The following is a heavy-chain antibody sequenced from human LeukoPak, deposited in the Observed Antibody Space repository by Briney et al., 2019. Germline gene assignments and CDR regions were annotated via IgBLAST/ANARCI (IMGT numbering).Heavy chain of an antibody. CDR3: ARVEGVPAGIPYYYYYYMDV. CDR2: IYTSGST. D-gene: IGHD2-2*02. J-gene: IGHJ6*03. V-gene: IGHV4-4*07. Sequence: SETLSLTCTVSGGSISSYYWSWIRQPAGKGLEWIGRIYTSGSTNYNPSLKSRVTMSVDTSKNQFSLKLSSVTAADTAVYYCARVEGVPAGIPYYYYYYMDVWGKGTTVTVSS. CDR1: GGSISSYY.